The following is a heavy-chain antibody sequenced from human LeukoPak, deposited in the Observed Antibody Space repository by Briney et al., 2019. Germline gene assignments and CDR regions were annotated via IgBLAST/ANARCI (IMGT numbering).Heavy chain of an antibody. J-gene: IGHJ5*02. CDR3: AKDVSWNWFDP. V-gene: IGHV3-30*18. CDR1: GFTFSTYA. CDR2: ISYDGSNK. Sequence: GGSLRLSCAAYGFTFSTYAMHWVRQAPGKGLEWVAVISYDGSNKYYADSVKGRFTISRDNSKNTLYLQMNTLRAEDTAVYYCAKDVSWNWFDPWGQGTLVTVFS.